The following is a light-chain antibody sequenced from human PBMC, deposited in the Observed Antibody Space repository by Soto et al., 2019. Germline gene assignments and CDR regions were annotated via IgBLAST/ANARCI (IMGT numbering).Light chain of an antibody. J-gene: IGLJ2*01. CDR1: STNIGAGYD. CDR2: GNS. V-gene: IGLV1-40*01. CDR3: QSYDSSLSGVV. Sequence: QLVLTQAPSVSGAPGQRVTISCTGSSTNIGAGYDVHWYQQLPGTAPKLLIYGNSNRPSGVPDRFSVSKSGTSASLAITGLQAEDEADYYCQSYDSSLSGVVFGGGTKLTVL.